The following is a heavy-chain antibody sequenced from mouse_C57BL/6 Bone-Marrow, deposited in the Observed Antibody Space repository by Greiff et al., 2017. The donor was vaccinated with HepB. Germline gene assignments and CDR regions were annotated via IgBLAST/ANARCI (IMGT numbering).Heavy chain of an antibody. CDR3: ASYATVVSWYFDV. D-gene: IGHD1-1*01. Sequence: QVQLQQPGAELVKPGASVKLSCKASGYTFTSYWMHWVKQRPGRGLEWIGRIDPNSGGTKYNEKFKSKATLTVDKPSSTAYMQLSSLTSEDSAVYYCASYATVVSWYFDVWGTGTAVTVS. CDR2: IDPNSGGT. V-gene: IGHV1-72*01. J-gene: IGHJ1*03. CDR1: GYTFTSYW.